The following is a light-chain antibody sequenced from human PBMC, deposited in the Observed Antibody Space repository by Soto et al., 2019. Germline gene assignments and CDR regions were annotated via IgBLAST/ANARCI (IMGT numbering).Light chain of an antibody. CDR2: EVS. CDR1: ISDIGGYKY. J-gene: IGLJ2*01. CDR3: SSYTSSSTYVV. Sequence: QSALTQPASVSGSPGQSITISCTGTISDIGGYKYVSWYQQHPGKAPKLMIYEVSNRPSGVSNRFSGSKSGNTASLTISGLQAEDEADYYCSSYTSSSTYVVFGGGTKLTVL. V-gene: IGLV2-14*01.